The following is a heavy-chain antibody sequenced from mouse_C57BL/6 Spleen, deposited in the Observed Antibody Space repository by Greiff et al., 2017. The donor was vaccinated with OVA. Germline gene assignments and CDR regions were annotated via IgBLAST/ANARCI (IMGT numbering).Heavy chain of an antibody. V-gene: IGHV1-55*01. J-gene: IGHJ3*01. CDR3: AREGYYDYDDWFAY. D-gene: IGHD2-4*01. CDR2: IYPGSGST. Sequence: QVQLQQPGAELVKPGASVKMSCKASGYTFTSYWITWVKQRPGQGLEWIGDIYPGSGSTNYNEKFKSKATLTVDTSSSPAYMQLSSLTSEDSAVYYCAREGYYDYDDWFAYWGQGTLVTVSA. CDR1: GYTFTSYW.